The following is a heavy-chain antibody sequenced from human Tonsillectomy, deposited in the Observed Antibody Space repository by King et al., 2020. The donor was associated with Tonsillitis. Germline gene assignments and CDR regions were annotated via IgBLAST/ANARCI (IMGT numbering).Heavy chain of an antibody. CDR1: GFTFSSYG. CDR2: IWYDGSNK. V-gene: IGHV3-33*01. J-gene: IGHJ5*02. CDR3: ARDLVPYIAARPSFNWFDP. Sequence: VQLVESGGGVVQPGRSLRLSCAASGFTFSSYGMHWVRQAPGKGLEWVAVIWYDGSNKYYADSVKGRFTISRDNSENTLYLQMNSLRAEDTAVYYCARDLVPYIAARPSFNWFDPWGQGTLVTVSS. D-gene: IGHD6-6*01.